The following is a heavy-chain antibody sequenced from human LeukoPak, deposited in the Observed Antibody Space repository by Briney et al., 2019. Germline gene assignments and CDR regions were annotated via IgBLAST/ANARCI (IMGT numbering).Heavy chain of an antibody. V-gene: IGHV3-23*01. J-gene: IGHJ4*02. D-gene: IGHD3-3*01. CDR2: ISGSGGST. CDR1: GFTFSSYA. Sequence: GGSLRLSCAASGFTFSSYAMSWVRQGPGKGLEWVSAISGSGGSTYYADSVKGRFTISRDNSKNTLYLQMNSLRAEDTAVYYCAKSPIYDFWSGYYTDYWGQGTLVTVSS. CDR3: AKSPIYDFWSGYYTDY.